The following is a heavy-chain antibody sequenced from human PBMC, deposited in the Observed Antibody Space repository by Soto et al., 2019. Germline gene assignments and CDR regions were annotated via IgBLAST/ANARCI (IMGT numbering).Heavy chain of an antibody. V-gene: IGHV3-30*18. CDR3: AKDIAVAGTSDWFDP. J-gene: IGHJ5*02. Sequence: ESGGGVVQPGRSLRLSCAASGFTFSSYGMHWVRQAPGKGLEWVAVISYDGSNKYYADSVKGRFTISRDNSKNTLYLQMNSLRAEDTAVYYCAKDIAVAGTSDWFDPWGQGTLVTVSS. CDR1: GFTFSSYG. CDR2: ISYDGSNK. D-gene: IGHD6-19*01.